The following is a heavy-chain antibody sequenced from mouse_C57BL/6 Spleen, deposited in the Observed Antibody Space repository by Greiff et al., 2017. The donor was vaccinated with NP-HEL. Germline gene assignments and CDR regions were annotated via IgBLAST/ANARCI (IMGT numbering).Heavy chain of an antibody. Sequence: EVQLKESGPGLVKPSQSLSLTCSVTGYSITSGYYWNWIRQFPGNKLEWMGYISYDGSNNYNPSLKNRISITRDTSKNQFFLKLNSVTTEDTATYYCAREGGYSNYGGYFDYWGQGTTLTVSS. CDR1: GYSITSGYY. V-gene: IGHV3-6*01. CDR2: ISYDGSN. J-gene: IGHJ2*01. D-gene: IGHD2-5*01. CDR3: AREGGYSNYGGYFDY.